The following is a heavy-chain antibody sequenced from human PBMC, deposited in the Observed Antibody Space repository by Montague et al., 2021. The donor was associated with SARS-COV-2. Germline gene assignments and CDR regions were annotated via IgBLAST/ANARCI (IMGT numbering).Heavy chain of an antibody. J-gene: IGHJ6*02. CDR3: ASSGGYYYYYQGVDV. CDR2: TNYSGST. D-gene: IGHD3-10*01. Sequence: SETRSLTCTVSGGSVSSATYYWSWIRQPPGKGLEWIGYTNYSGSTSYNPSLKSRVTISVDMSKNQFSLKLNSVTAADTAVYYCASSGGYYYYYQGVDVWGQGTTVTVSS. CDR1: GGSVSSATYY. V-gene: IGHV4-61*01.